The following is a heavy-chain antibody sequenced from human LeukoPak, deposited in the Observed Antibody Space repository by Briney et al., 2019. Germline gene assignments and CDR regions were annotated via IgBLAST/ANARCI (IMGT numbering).Heavy chain of an antibody. CDR2: ISYDGSNK. CDR3: ARDLGIAAK. V-gene: IGHV3-30*04. CDR1: GFTFSSYA. Sequence: PGRSLRLSCAASGFTFSSYAMHWVRQAPGKGLEWVAVISYDGSNKYYADSVKGRFTISRDNSKNTLYLQMNSLRAEDTAVYYCARDLGIAAKWGQGTLVTVSS. J-gene: IGHJ4*02. D-gene: IGHD6-13*01.